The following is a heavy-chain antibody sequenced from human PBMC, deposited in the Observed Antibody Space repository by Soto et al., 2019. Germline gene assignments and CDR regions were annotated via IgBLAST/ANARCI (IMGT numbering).Heavy chain of an antibody. CDR3: ARSGGSYYGYYYYGMDV. Sequence: SETLSLTCTFHCNSINSYYWSWIPQPPGKGLEWIGYIYYSGSTNYNPSLKSRVTISVDTSKNQFSLKLSSVTAADTAVYYCARSGGSYYGYYYYGMDVWGQGTTVT. J-gene: IGHJ6*02. D-gene: IGHD1-26*01. CDR2: IYYSGST. CDR1: CNSINSYY. V-gene: IGHV4-59*01.